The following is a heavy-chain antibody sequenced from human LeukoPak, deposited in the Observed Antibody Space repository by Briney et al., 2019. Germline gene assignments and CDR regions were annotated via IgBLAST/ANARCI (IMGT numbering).Heavy chain of an antibody. CDR3: ARGIAARFDP. CDR1: GGSISSSSYH. V-gene: IGHV4-39*01. D-gene: IGHD6-6*01. J-gene: IGHJ5*02. CDR2: IYYSGST. Sequence: PSETLSLTCTVSGGSISSSSYHWGWIRQPPGKGLEWIGSIYYSGSTYYNPSLKSRVTISVDTSKNQFSLKLSSVTAADTAVYYCARGIAARFDPWGQGTLVTVSS.